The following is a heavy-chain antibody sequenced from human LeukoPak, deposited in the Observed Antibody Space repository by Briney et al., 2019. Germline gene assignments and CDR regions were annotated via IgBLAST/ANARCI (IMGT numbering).Heavy chain of an antibody. CDR2: INPNSGGA. V-gene: IGHV1-2*02. D-gene: IGHD3-22*01. CDR1: GYTFTGYY. J-gene: IGHJ4*02. Sequence: ASVKVSCKASGYTFTGYYMHWVRQAPGQGLEWMGWINPNSGGANYAQKFQGRVTMTRDTSISTAYMELNRLRSDDTAVYYCARSEYYYDSSGYYYPFDYWGQGTLVTVSS. CDR3: ARSEYYYDSSGYYYPFDY.